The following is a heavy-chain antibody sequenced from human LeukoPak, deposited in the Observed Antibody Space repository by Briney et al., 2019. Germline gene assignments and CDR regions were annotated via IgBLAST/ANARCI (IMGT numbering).Heavy chain of an antibody. CDR3: ARGGADYVRYFDL. Sequence: GGSLRLSCVGSGFTLGTYWMSWVRQAPGKGLEWVANINRDGSGTFYVDSVKGRFTISRDNAKNSLFLQMDSLRVEDTAVYSCARGGADYVRYFDLWGRGTPVTVSS. J-gene: IGHJ2*01. D-gene: IGHD4-17*01. CDR2: INRDGSGT. CDR1: GFTLGTYW. V-gene: IGHV3-7*01.